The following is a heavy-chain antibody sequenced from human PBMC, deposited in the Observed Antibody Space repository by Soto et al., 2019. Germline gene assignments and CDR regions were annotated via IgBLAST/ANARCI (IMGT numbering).Heavy chain of an antibody. CDR3: VRGYNSFDS. CDR1: AFTFSDHY. D-gene: IGHD1-1*01. J-gene: IGHJ4*02. V-gene: IGHV3-72*01. CDR2: SRNKAAGYTT. Sequence: GGSLRLSCAVSAFTFSDHYIDWVRQAPRKGLEWVGRSRNKAAGYTTVYAASVKDRFTVSRDDSQNSLYLQMNSLRTEDTAVYFCVRGYNSFDSWGQGTLATVS.